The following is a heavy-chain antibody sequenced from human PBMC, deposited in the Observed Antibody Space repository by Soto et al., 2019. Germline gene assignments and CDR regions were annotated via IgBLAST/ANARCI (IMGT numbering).Heavy chain of an antibody. V-gene: IGHV3-23*01. CDR1: GFTFSSYA. CDR2: ISGSGGST. D-gene: IGHD6-13*01. J-gene: IGHJ4*02. Sequence: GESLKISCAASGFTFSSYAMSWVRQAPGKGLEWVSAISGSGGSTYYADSVKGRFTISRDNSKNTLYLQMNSLRAEDTAVYYCAKEGAYSSSHFDYWGQGTLVTVSS. CDR3: AKEGAYSSSHFDY.